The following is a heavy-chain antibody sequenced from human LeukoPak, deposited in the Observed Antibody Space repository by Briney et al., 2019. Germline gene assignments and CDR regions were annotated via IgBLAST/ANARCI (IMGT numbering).Heavy chain of an antibody. J-gene: IGHJ4*02. Sequence: SETLSLTCTVSGYSIRSGYYWGWIRQPPGKGLEWIGSIYQSGSTFYNPSLKSRVTISVDTSKNQFSLKLSSVTAADTAVYYCARLPLADFDYWGQGTLVTVSS. CDR2: IYQSGST. CDR1: GYSIRSGYY. V-gene: IGHV4-38-2*02. CDR3: ARLPLADFDY.